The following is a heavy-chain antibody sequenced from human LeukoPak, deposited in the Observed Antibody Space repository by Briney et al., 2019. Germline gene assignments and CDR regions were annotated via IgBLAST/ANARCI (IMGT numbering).Heavy chain of an antibody. CDR1: GYTFTGYY. D-gene: IGHD3-10*01. J-gene: IGHJ5*02. V-gene: IGHV1-2*02. CDR3: ARTYYYGSGSYWRWFDP. Sequence: ASVKVSCKASGYTFTGYYMHWVRQAPGQGLEWMGWINPNSGGTNYAQKCQGRVTMTRDTSISTAYMELSRLRSDDTAVYYCARTYYYGSGSYWRWFDPWGQGTLVTVSS. CDR2: INPNSGGT.